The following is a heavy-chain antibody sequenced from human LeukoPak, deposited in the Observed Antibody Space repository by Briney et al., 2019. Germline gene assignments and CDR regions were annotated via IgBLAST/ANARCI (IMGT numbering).Heavy chain of an antibody. V-gene: IGHV4-34*01. CDR3: ARRRGYFGVVTLYYYYMDV. Sequence: PSETLSLTCAVYGGSFSGYYWSWIRQPPGKGLEWIGEINHSGSTNYNPSLKSRVTISVDTSKNQFSLKLSSVTAADTAVYYCARRRGYFGVVTLYYYYMDVWGKGTTVTVSS. J-gene: IGHJ6*03. D-gene: IGHD3-3*01. CDR2: INHSGST. CDR1: GGSFSGYY.